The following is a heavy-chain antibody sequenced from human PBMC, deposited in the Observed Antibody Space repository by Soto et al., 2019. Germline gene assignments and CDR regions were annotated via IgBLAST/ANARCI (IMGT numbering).Heavy chain of an antibody. J-gene: IGHJ4*02. Sequence: GGSLRLSCAASGFTVSSNYMSWVRQAPGKGLEWVSVIYSGGSTYYADSVKGRFTISRDNSKNTLYLQMNSLRAEDTAVYYCASGYYDSSGYPPFSPDYWGQGTLVTVSS. D-gene: IGHD3-22*01. V-gene: IGHV3-53*01. CDR1: GFTVSSNY. CDR2: IYSGGST. CDR3: ASGYYDSSGYPPFSPDY.